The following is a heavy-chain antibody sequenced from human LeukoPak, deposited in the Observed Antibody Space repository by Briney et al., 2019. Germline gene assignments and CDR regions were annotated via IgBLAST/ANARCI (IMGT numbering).Heavy chain of an antibody. J-gene: IGHJ4*02. CDR2: IYTSGST. V-gene: IGHV4-61*02. Sequence: PSETLSLTCTVSGGSISSGSYYWSWIRQPAGKGLEWIGRIYTSGSTNYNPSLKSRVTISVDTSKNQFSLKLSSVTAADTAVYYCARDVTGTSYWGQGTLVTVSS. D-gene: IGHD1-20*01. CDR1: GGSISSGSYY. CDR3: ARDVTGTSY.